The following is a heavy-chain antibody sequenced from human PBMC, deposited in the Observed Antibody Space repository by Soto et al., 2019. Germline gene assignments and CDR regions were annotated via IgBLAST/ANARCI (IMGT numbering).Heavy chain of an antibody. V-gene: IGHV1-8*01. J-gene: IGHJ6*02. CDR3: ATHVTSYGGNSGPFFLYYGMDV. CDR2: MNPNSGNT. Sequence: EASVKVSCKASGYTFTSYDINWVRQATGQGLEWMGWMNPNSGNTGYAQKFQGRVTMTRNTSISTAYMELSRLRSDDTAVYYCATHVTSYGGNSGPFFLYYGMDVWGQGTTVTVSS. CDR1: GYTFTSYD. D-gene: IGHD4-17*01.